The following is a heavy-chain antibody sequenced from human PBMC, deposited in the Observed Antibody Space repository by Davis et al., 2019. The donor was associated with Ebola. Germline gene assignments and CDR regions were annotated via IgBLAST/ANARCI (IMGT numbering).Heavy chain of an antibody. J-gene: IGHJ6*02. D-gene: IGHD3-3*01. CDR2: IYYSGST. CDR1: GGSVSSGSYY. V-gene: IGHV4-61*01. Sequence: MPSETLSLTCTVSGGSVSSGSYYWSWIRQPPGKGLEWIGYIYYSGSTNYNPSLKSRVTISVDTSKNQFSLKLSSVTAADTAVYYCATRREDFGVVITSYYYGMDVWGQGTTVTVSS. CDR3: ATRREDFGVVITSYYYGMDV.